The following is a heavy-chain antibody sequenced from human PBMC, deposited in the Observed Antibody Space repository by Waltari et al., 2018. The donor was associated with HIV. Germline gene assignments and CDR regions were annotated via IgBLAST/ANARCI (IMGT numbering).Heavy chain of an antibody. CDR2: IPWDDGK. V-gene: IGHV2-70*13. CDR1: GFSPNTRGLC. J-gene: IGHJ6*02. Sequence: QVVLTESGPSLVKPTQTLTLACPWSGFSPNTRGLCINWIRQSPVKALEWPARIPWDDGKHYNTALKTRIANSKDACKNQVDLTMTGLDPVDAGTYYGARVKKNVAILGVKSDYGMDVWSQGATVSVSS. D-gene: IGHD3-3*01. CDR3: ARVKKNVAILGVKSDYGMDV.